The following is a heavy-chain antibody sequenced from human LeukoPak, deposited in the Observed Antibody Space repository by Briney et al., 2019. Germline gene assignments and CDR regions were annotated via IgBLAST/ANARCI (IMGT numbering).Heavy chain of an antibody. V-gene: IGHV3-9*01. D-gene: IGHD1-26*01. CDR3: AKDIAGVVGATTGFDY. CDR1: GFTFDDYA. Sequence: GGSLRLSCAASGFTFDDYAMHWVRQAPGKGLEWVSGISWNSNNIGYADSVKGRFTISRDNAKNSLYLQMNSLRAEDTALYYCAKDIAGVVGATTGFDYWSQGTLVTVSS. J-gene: IGHJ4*02. CDR2: ISWNSNNI.